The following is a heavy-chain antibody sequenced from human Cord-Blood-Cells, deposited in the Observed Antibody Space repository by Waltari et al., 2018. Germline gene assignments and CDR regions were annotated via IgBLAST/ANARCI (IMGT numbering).Heavy chain of an antibody. Sequence: QVQLVESGGGVVQPGGSLRLSCAASGFTFSSYGMHWVRQAPGKGLEWVAFIRYDGSNKYYADSVKGRFTISRDNSKNTLYLQMNSLGAEDTAVYYCAKWGVVPAAMGFDYWGQGTLVTVSS. J-gene: IGHJ4*02. CDR1: GFTFSSYG. CDR2: IRYDGSNK. CDR3: AKWGVVPAAMGFDY. D-gene: IGHD2-2*01. V-gene: IGHV3-30*02.